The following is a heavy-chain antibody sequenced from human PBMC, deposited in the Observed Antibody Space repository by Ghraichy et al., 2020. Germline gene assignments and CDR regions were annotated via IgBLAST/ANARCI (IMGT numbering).Heavy chain of an antibody. CDR3: ARGSTVVRFYYYDGMDV. CDR1: GFNFASYS. Sequence: LSLTCVGSGFNFASYSMNWVRQSPGKRLEWVSYITSSSSFKSYADSVKGRFTISRDNAQNSLSLQMNSLTDEDTAVYYCARGSTVVRFYYYDGMDVWGQGTTGTVSS. V-gene: IGHV3-48*02. CDR2: ITSSSSFK. J-gene: IGHJ6*02. D-gene: IGHD4-23*01.